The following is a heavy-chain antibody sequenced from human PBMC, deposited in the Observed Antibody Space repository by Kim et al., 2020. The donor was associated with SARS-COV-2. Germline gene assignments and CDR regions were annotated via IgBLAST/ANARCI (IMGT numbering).Heavy chain of an antibody. CDR1: GGSISSYY. CDR2: IYYSGST. Sequence: SETLSLTCTVSGGSISSYYWSWIRQPPGKGLEWIGYIYYSGSTNYNPSLKSRVTISVDTSKNQFSLKLSSVTAADTAVYYCARTIDLAAAGPFDYWGQGTLVTVSS. J-gene: IGHJ4*02. V-gene: IGHV4-59*01. CDR3: ARTIDLAAAGPFDY. D-gene: IGHD6-13*01.